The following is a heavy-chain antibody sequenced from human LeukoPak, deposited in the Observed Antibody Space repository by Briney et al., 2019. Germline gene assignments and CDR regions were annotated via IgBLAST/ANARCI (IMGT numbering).Heavy chain of an antibody. J-gene: IGHJ4*02. CDR3: AYYYDSSGYYYESDYFDY. Sequence: SGPTLGKPTQTLTLTYTFSGFSLSTSGVGVGWIRQPPGKALEWLALIYWNDDKRYSPSLKSRLTITKDTSKNQVVLTMTNMDPVDTATYYCAYYYDSSGYYYESDYFDYWGQGTLVTVSS. V-gene: IGHV2-5*01. D-gene: IGHD3-22*01. CDR2: IYWNDDK. CDR1: GFSLSTSGVG.